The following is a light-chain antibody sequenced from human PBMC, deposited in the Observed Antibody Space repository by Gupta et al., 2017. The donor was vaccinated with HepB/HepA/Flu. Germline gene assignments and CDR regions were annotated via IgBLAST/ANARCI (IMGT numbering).Light chain of an antibody. CDR3: QQYNDWPLT. CDR2: GAS. CDR1: QSISSSY. Sequence: EIVMTQSPATLSVSPGERATLSCRASQSISSSYLAWYQQKPGQAPRLLIYGASTRATGIPARFSGSGSGTEFTLTISSLQSEVFAVYYCQQYNDWPLTVGGGTKVEIK. J-gene: IGKJ4*01. V-gene: IGKV3-15*01.